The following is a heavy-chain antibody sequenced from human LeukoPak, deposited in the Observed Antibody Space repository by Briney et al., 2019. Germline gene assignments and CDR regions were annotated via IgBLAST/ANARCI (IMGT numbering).Heavy chain of an antibody. CDR1: GGSFSGYY. Sequence: SETLSLTCAVYGGSFSGYYWSWIRQPPGKGLEWIGEINHSGSTNYNPSLKSRVTISVDTSKNQFSLKLSSVTAADTAVYYCARVQSFWRKVTTSVFDYWGQGTLVTVSS. V-gene: IGHV4-34*01. D-gene: IGHD4-17*01. CDR2: INHSGST. J-gene: IGHJ4*02. CDR3: ARVQSFWRKVTTSVFDY.